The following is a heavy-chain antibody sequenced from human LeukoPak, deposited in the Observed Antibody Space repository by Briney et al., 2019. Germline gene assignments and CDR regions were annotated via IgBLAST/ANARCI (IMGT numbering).Heavy chain of an antibody. J-gene: IGHJ3*02. CDR1: GYTFTNYY. CDR3: ARERYSGYDRMITFGGGPHSDAFDI. CDR2: INPSGGST. D-gene: IGHD3-16*01. V-gene: IGHV1-46*01. Sequence: ASVKVSCKASGYTFTNYYMHWVRQAPGQGLEWMGIINPSGGSTSYAQKFQGIVTMTRDTSTSTVYMELSSLRSEDTAVYYCARERYSGYDRMITFGGGPHSDAFDIWGQGTMVTVSS.